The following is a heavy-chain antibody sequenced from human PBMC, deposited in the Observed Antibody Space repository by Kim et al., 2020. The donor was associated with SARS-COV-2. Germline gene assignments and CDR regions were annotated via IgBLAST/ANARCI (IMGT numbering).Heavy chain of an antibody. D-gene: IGHD3-10*01. V-gene: IGHV4-61*02. Sequence: SETLSLTCTVSGGSISSGSYYWSWIRQPAGKGLEWIGRIYTSGSTNYNPSLKSRVTISVDTSKNQFSLKLSSVTAADTAVYYCARVEAYGSGSYYTTEGAFDIWGQGTMVTVSS. J-gene: IGHJ3*02. CDR1: GGSISSGSYY. CDR3: ARVEAYGSGSYYTTEGAFDI. CDR2: IYTSGST.